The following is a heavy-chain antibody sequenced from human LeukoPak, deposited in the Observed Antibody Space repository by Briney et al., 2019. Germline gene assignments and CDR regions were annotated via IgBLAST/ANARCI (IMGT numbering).Heavy chain of an antibody. J-gene: IGHJ4*02. Sequence: GGSLRLSCAASGFTFGDYAMHWVRQAPGKGLEWVSLITGDGYSTYYGDSVKGRFTISRDNSNNSLYLQMNSLRTEDTAFYYCAKDPANSGSLHSWGQGTLVTVSS. CDR2: ITGDGYST. D-gene: IGHD1-26*01. CDR1: GFTFGDYA. V-gene: IGHV3-43*02. CDR3: AKDPANSGSLHS.